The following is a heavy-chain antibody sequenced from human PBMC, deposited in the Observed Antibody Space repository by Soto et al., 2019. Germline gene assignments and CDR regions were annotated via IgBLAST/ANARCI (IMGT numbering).Heavy chain of an antibody. Sequence: QVQLVESGGGVVQPGRSLRLSCAASGFTFSSYAMHWVRQAPGKGLEWVAVLSYDGSNKYYAGSLKGRFTISRDNSKNTLYQQMSSRRAEDTAVYYCARDKSPHSSGWHNRHFDYWGQGTLVTVSS. V-gene: IGHV3-30-3*01. D-gene: IGHD6-19*01. CDR1: GFTFSSYA. CDR2: LSYDGSNK. CDR3: ARDKSPHSSGWHNRHFDY. J-gene: IGHJ4*02.